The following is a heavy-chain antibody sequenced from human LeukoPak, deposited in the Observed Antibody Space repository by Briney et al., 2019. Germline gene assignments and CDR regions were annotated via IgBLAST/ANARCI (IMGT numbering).Heavy chain of an antibody. Sequence: GGSLRLSCAASGFTFSSYAMHWVRQAPGKGLEWVAVISYDGSIKYYADSVKGRFTISRDNSKNTLSLQVSSLRAEDTAVYYCAKDRYSYAFEYSDSWGQGTLVTVSS. CDR2: ISYDGSIK. D-gene: IGHD5-18*01. J-gene: IGHJ4*02. CDR3: AKDRYSYAFEYSDS. CDR1: GFTFSSYA. V-gene: IGHV3-30-3*01.